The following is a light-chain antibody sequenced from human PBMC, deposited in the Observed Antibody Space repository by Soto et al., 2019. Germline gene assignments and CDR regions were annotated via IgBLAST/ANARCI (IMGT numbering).Light chain of an antibody. CDR2: DVS. CDR1: QSISRW. J-gene: IGKJ1*01. CDR3: QQCYTSWK. V-gene: IGKV1-5*01. Sequence: DIQMTQSPSTLSASVGDRVTITCRASQSISRWLAWYQQKPGKAPKLLIYDVSSLQSGVPSRFSGSGSGTEFSLTICSVQPGDFATYYCQQCYTSWKFGQGAQVEIK.